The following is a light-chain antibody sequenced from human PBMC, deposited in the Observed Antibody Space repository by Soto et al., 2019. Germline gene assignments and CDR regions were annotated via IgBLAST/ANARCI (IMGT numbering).Light chain of an antibody. J-gene: IGKJ1*01. CDR2: LGS. CDR3: MQALQTRT. CDR1: QSLLHSNGYNY. V-gene: IGKV2-28*01. Sequence: DSVMSQSPLSLPVTPGEPASISCRSSQSLLHSNGYNYLDWYLQKPGQSPQLLIYLGSNRASGVPDRFSGSGSGTDFTLKISRVEAEDVGVYYCMQALQTRTFGQGTRWIS.